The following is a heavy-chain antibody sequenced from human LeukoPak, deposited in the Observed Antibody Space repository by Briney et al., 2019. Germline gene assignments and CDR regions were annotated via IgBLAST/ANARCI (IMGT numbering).Heavy chain of an antibody. J-gene: IGHJ4*02. CDR3: LRGDRRDY. V-gene: IGHV3-21*06. CDR2: IDSSGGYM. CDR1: GFTFNTYS. Sequence: GGSLRLSCEASGFTFNTYSMNWARQGPGKGLGWVSSIDSSGGYMFYAVSVKGRFIISRDNAKDSLYLQMNSLRVEDTAVYYCLRGDRRDYWGQGTLVTVSS.